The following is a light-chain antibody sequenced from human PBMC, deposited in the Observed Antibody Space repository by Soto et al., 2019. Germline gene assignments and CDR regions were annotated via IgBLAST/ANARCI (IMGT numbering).Light chain of an antibody. V-gene: IGKV3-20*01. Sequence: EIVLTQSPATLSLSPGERATLSCRASQTVISNYLGCYEQKPCQAPRLLTYDASSRATGIPDRLSGGGSGTDFTLTNCRLEPKDFAVYYGQQFSSDPHT. CDR1: QTVISNY. CDR3: QQFSSDPHT. CDR2: DAS. J-gene: IGKJ2*01.